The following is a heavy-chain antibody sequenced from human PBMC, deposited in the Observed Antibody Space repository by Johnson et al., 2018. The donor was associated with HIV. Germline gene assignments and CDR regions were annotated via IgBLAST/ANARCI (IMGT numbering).Heavy chain of an antibody. CDR1: GFTFSSYG. D-gene: IGHD5-18*01. J-gene: IGHJ3*02. V-gene: IGHV3-30*02. CDR3: AKRVHSYGYAGAFDI. Sequence: VQLVESGGGVVQPGRSLRLSCAASGFTFSSYGMHWVRQAPGKGLEWVAFIRYDGNNKYYADSVKGRFTISRDNSKNTVYLQMNSLRAEDTAVYYCAKRVHSYGYAGAFDIWGQGTMVTVSS. CDR2: IRYDGNNK.